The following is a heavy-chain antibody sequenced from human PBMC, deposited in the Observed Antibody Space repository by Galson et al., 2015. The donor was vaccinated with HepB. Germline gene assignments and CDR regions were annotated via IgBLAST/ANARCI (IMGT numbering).Heavy chain of an antibody. CDR3: ARDRIQLWLGDYYYYGMDV. CDR1: GDSVSSNSAA. J-gene: IGHJ6*02. V-gene: IGHV6-1*01. D-gene: IGHD5-18*01. Sequence: CAISGDSVSSNSAAWNWIRQSPSRGLEWLGRTYYRSKWYNDYEVSVKSRITISPDTSKSQFSLQLNSVTPEDTAVYYCARDRIQLWLGDYYYYGMDVWGQGTTVTVSS. CDR2: TYYRSKWYN.